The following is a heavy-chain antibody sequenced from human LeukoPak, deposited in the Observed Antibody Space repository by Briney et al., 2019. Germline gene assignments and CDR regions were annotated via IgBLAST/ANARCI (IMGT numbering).Heavy chain of an antibody. V-gene: IGHV3-53*01. CDR1: GFTVSSNY. Sequence: PGGSLRLSCAASGFTVSSNYMSWVRQAPGKGLEWVSVIYSGGSTYYADSVKGRFTISRDNSKNTLYLQMNSLRAEDTAVYYCAINYYDSSGYYYFDYWGQGTLVTVSS. J-gene: IGHJ4*02. CDR2: IYSGGST. CDR3: AINYYDSSGYYYFDY. D-gene: IGHD3-22*01.